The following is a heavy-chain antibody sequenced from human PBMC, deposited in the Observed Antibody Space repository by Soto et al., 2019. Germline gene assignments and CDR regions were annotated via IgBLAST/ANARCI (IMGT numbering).Heavy chain of an antibody. CDR1: GYFFTSYY. V-gene: IGHV1-2*02. J-gene: IGHJ4*02. D-gene: IGHD3-10*01. CDR2: INPNNGGT. Sequence: XSVKVSCKTSGYFFTSYYIHWVRQAPGQRLEWMGWINPNNGGTNSAQKFQGRVTMTSDTSINTAYMEITSLRSDDTALYYCAREVTYGGGSFSLGLWGQGTLVTVSS. CDR3: AREVTYGGGSFSLGL.